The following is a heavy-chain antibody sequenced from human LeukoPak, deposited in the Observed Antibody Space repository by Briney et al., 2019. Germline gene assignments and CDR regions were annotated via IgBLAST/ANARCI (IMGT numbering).Heavy chain of an antibody. CDR3: AKDQSRVGASAPFDS. V-gene: IGHV3-23*01. Sequence: LAGGALRLACAASGFTFTNCAMTWVRQAPGKGLEWASSISGSGASTYYADSVRGRFTISRDTPKNTGYLQMNGLSVEDTALYYCAKDQSRVGASAPFDSWGQGTQVTVSS. CDR2: ISGSGAST. J-gene: IGHJ5*01. CDR1: GFTFTNCA. D-gene: IGHD1-26*01.